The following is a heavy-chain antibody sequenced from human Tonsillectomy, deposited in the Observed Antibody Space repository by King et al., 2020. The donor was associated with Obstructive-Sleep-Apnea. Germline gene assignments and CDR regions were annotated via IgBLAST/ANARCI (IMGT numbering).Heavy chain of an antibody. CDR3: AKGEGYGSSPDAFDI. J-gene: IGHJ3*02. CDR1: GFTFSSYA. D-gene: IGHD6-13*01. V-gene: IGHV3-33*06. CDR2: IWNDGIYA. Sequence: VQLVEAGGGVVQPGKSLRLSCAASGFTFSSYAMHWVRQAPGKGLEWVGAIWNDGIYAYYAVSVKGRFTISRDNFKKTLYLQMNNLRVEDTAVYFCAKGEGYGSSPDAFDIWGHGTMVIVSS.